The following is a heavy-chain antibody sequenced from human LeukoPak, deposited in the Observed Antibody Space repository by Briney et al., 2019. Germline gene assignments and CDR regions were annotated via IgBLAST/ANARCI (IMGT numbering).Heavy chain of an antibody. D-gene: IGHD3-22*01. J-gene: IGHJ5*02. CDR2: ISYDGNNK. CDR1: GFTFSRNS. V-gene: IGHV3-30-3*01. Sequence: GRSLRLSCAVSGFTFSRNSMHWVRQAPGKGLEWVADISYDGNNKHYADSVKGRFTISRDNSKNTLYLQMNSLRPEDTAVYFCARGGPYYDSTNNWFDPWGQGTLVTVSS. CDR3: ARGGPYYDSTNNWFDP.